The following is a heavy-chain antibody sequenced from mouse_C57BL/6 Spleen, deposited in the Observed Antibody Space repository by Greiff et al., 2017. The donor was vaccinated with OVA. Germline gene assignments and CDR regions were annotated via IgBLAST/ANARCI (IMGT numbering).Heavy chain of an antibody. D-gene: IGHD1-1*01. CDR3: ARMGYYGSSWYFDV. Sequence: DVKLVESGGGLVKPGGSLKLSCAASGFTFSDYGMHWVRPAPEKGLEWVAYISSGSSTIYYADTVKGRFTISRDNAKNTLFLQMTSLRSEDTAMYYCARMGYYGSSWYFDVWGTGTTVTVSS. CDR2: ISSGSSTI. J-gene: IGHJ1*03. V-gene: IGHV5-17*01. CDR1: GFTFSDYG.